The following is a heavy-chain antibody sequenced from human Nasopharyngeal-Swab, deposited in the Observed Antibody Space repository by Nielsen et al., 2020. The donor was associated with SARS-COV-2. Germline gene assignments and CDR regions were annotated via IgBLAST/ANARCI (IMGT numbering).Heavy chain of an antibody. CDR2: IYPRDSDT. CDR3: VRPEGVATSFKYYFQYGMDV. Sequence: GESLKISCKGSGYSFTSYWIAWVRQMPRKGLEWMGIIYPRDSDTRYSPSFQGQVTISANKSISTAYLQWSSLKASDTAMYYCVRPEGVATSFKYYFQYGMDVWGQGTMVTVPS. CDR1: GYSFTSYW. J-gene: IGHJ6*02. V-gene: IGHV5-51*01. D-gene: IGHD5-12*01.